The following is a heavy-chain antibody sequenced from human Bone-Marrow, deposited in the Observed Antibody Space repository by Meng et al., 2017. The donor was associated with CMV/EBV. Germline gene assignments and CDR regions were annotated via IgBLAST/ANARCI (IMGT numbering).Heavy chain of an antibody. Sequence: SETLSLTCTVSDGSISSYYWSWFRQPPGKGQEWIGYINYSGSTNYNPSLKSPVTISVDTSKNQFSLKLSSVIAADTAVYYCASSSLGTVLYYFDYWGQGTLVTVSS. J-gene: IGHJ4*02. CDR1: DGSISSYY. CDR3: ASSSLGTVLYYFDY. D-gene: IGHD2/OR15-2a*01. CDR2: INYSGST. V-gene: IGHV4-59*01.